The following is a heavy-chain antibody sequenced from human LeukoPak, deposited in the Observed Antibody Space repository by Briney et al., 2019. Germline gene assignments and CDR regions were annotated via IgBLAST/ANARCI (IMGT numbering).Heavy chain of an antibody. CDR1: GFSFSDYD. CDR3: GRAFPPLRTSSAGDL. V-gene: IGHV3-21*01. CDR2: ISGRSSHI. Sequence: GGSLRLSCSASGFSFSDYDMNWVRQAPGKGLEWVSSISGRSSHIYYGDSVKGRFAISRDNAKNSLYLQMNSLGAEGTAVYYCGRAFPPLRTSSAGDLWGQGILVTVSS. J-gene: IGHJ4*02. D-gene: IGHD3-16*01.